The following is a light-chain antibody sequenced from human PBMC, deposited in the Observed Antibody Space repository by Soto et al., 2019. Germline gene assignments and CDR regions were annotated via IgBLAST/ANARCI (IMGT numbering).Light chain of an antibody. V-gene: IGKV3-15*01. J-gene: IGKJ1*01. CDR3: QQYNNWLWT. Sequence: EIVMTQSPATLSVSPGERATLSCRASQSVSSNLAWYQQKPGQAPRLLIYGASTRATGIPARFSGSGSGTEFTLTISSLQSEDFAVYYCQQYNNWLWTFGQGTMVEI. CDR2: GAS. CDR1: QSVSSN.